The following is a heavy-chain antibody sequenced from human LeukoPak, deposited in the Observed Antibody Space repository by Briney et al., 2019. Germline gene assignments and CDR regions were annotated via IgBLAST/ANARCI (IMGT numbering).Heavy chain of an antibody. V-gene: IGHV3-7*01. Sequence: GGSLRLSCAASGFTFSSYWMSWVRQAPGKGLEWVANIKQDGSEKYYVDSVKGRFTISRDNAKNSLYLQMNSLRAEDTAVYYCARVRPYSSSWYLDYWGQGTLVTVSS. CDR1: GFTFSSYW. J-gene: IGHJ4*02. CDR3: ARVRPYSSSWYLDY. D-gene: IGHD6-13*01. CDR2: IKQDGSEK.